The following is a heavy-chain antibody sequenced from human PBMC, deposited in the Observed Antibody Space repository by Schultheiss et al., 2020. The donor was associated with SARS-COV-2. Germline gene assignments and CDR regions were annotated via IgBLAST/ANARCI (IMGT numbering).Heavy chain of an antibody. CDR3: ARDQRYAFDI. CDR2: ISYDGSNK. V-gene: IGHV3-30*03. D-gene: IGHD6-25*01. Sequence: GGSLRLSCAASGFTFSSYWMSWVRQAPGKGLEWVAVISYDGSNKYYADSVKGRFTISRDNSKNTLYLQMNSLRAEDTAVYYCARDQRYAFDIWGQGTMVTVSS. J-gene: IGHJ3*02. CDR1: GFTFSSYW.